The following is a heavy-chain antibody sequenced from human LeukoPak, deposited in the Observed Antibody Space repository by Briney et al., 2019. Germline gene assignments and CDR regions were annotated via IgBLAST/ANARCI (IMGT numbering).Heavy chain of an antibody. D-gene: IGHD1-26*01. V-gene: IGHV4-61*02. J-gene: IGHJ4*02. CDR2: IYTSEST. CDR3: ARQGMYSGSYSDY. CDR1: GGSISSSNYY. Sequence: PSQTLSLTCSVSGGSISSSNYYWSWIRQPAGKGLEWIGRIYTSESTNYNPSLKSRVTISVDASRNQFSLKLSSVTAADTAVYYCARQGMYSGSYSDYWGQGTLVTVSS.